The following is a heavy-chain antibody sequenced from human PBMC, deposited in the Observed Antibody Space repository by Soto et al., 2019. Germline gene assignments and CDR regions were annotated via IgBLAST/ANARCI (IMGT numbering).Heavy chain of an antibody. V-gene: IGHV3-9*01. CDR1: GFTFDDYA. D-gene: IGHD3-9*01. CDR3: AKSPHDILIGSAFDY. J-gene: IGHJ4*02. Sequence: LRLSCAASGFTFDDYAMHWVRQGPGKGLEWVSGISWNSGGIGYADSVKGRFTISRDNAKNSLYLQMDRLRPEDTAFYYCAKSPHDILIGSAFDYWGQGTLVTVSS. CDR2: ISWNSGGI.